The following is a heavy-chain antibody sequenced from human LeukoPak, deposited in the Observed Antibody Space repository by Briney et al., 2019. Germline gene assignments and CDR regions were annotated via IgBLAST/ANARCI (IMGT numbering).Heavy chain of an antibody. V-gene: IGHV1-69*05. J-gene: IGHJ4*02. D-gene: IGHD5-18*01. CDR3: ASRDTAMVKGYFDY. CDR1: GGTFTSYA. Sequence: GASVKVSCKASGGTFTSYAISWVRQAPGKGLEWMGRIIPIFGTANYAQKFQGRVTITTDESTSTAYMELSSLRSEDTAVYYYASRDTAMVKGYFDYWGQGTLVTVSS. CDR2: IIPIFGTA.